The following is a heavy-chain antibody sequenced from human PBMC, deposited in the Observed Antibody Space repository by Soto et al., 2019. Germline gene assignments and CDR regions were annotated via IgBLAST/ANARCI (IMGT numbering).Heavy chain of an antibody. J-gene: IGHJ5*02. CDR1: GGSISSYY. CDR2: IYYSGST. CDR3: AREGSGSGSPGVWFDP. V-gene: IGHV4-59*01. D-gene: IGHD3-10*01. Sequence: SETLSLTCTVSGGSISSYYWSWIRQPPGKGLEWIGYIYYSGSTNYNPSLKSRVTISVDTSKNQFSLKLSSVTAADTAVYYCAREGSGSGSPGVWFDPWGQGTLVTVSS.